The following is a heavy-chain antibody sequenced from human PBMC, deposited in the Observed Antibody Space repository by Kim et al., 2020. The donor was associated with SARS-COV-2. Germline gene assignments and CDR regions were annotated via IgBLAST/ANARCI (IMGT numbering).Heavy chain of an antibody. CDR2: IYSGGST. V-gene: IGHV3-53*01. CDR1: GFTVSSNY. D-gene: IGHD1-7*01. Sequence: GGSLRLSCAASGFTVSSNYMSWVRQAPGKALEWVSVIYSGGSTYYADSVKGRFTISRDNSKNTLYLQMNSLRAEDTAVYYCARGGTITYGMDVWGQGTTVTVSS. J-gene: IGHJ6*02. CDR3: ARGGTITYGMDV.